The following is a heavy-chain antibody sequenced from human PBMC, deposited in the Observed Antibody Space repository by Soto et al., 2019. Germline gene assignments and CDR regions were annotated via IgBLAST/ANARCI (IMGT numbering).Heavy chain of an antibody. CDR1: GFSFSTYN. CDR3: AKGGGRIVPRHFDN. V-gene: IGHV3-48*04. D-gene: IGHD1-26*01. J-gene: IGHJ4*02. Sequence: PGGSLRLSCAASGFSFSTYNMNWVRQAPGRGLEWVSYISSRSSTIYHADSVKGRFTISRDNAKNSLYLQMNSLRAEDTAVYYCAKGGGRIVPRHFDNWGQGILVTVSS. CDR2: ISSRSSTI.